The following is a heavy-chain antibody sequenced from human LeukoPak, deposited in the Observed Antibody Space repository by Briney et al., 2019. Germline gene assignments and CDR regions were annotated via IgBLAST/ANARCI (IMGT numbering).Heavy chain of an antibody. J-gene: IGHJ4*02. V-gene: IGHV3-30-3*01. D-gene: IGHD3-10*01. CDR2: ISFDGTNK. Sequence: PGGSLRLSCAASGFTFSNYAMHWVRQAPGKGLEWVAVISFDGTNKYYANSVQGRFTISRDNSKNTLYLQMNSLRAEDTALYYCARDMYDNGWSSFVYWGQGTLVTVSS. CDR3: ARDMYDNGWSSFVY. CDR1: GFTFSNYA.